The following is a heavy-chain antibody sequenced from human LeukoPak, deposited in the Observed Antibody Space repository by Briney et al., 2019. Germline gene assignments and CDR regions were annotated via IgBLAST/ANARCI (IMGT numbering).Heavy chain of an antibody. CDR3: PCIALGGHSGRRMSCHSAFDI. Sequence: MTSETLSLTCTVYSGSISSSSGFWGWVRQPPGQGMEWIGNIHYSGDTYYNPSLKSRVTISVDTSKYQFSSAQRSVTAADTDLKTRPCIALGGHSGRRMSCHSAFDIWGQGTVVTVSS. J-gene: IGHJ3*02. D-gene: IGHD1-1*01. CDR2: IHYSGDT. V-gene: IGHV4-39*01. CDR1: SGSISSSSGF.